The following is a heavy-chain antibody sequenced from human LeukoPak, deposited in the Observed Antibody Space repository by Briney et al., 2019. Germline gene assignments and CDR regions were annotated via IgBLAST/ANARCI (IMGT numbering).Heavy chain of an antibody. D-gene: IGHD1-26*01. CDR1: GGTFSSYT. V-gene: IGHV1-69*13. CDR2: IIPIFGTA. Sequence: SVKASCKASGGTFSSYTISWVRQAPGQGLEWMGGIIPIFGTADYAQIFQGRVTITADESTSTAYMELSSLRSEDTAVYYCARAVGAMKKDAFDIWGQGTMVTVSS. CDR3: ARAVGAMKKDAFDI. J-gene: IGHJ3*02.